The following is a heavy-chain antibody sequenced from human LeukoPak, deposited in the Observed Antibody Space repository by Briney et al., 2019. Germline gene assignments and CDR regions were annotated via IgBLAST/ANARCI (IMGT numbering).Heavy chain of an antibody. CDR2: TYYRSKWYN. J-gene: IGHJ4*02. CDR1: GDSVSSNSAA. CDR3: ATLDSEYYYDSSGHPS. D-gene: IGHD3-22*01. Sequence: SQTLSLTCAISGDSVSSNSAAWNWIRQSPPRGLEWLGRTYYRSKWYNDYAVSMKSRITINPDTSKNQLTLQLNSVTPEDTAVYYCATLDSEYYYDSSGHPSWGQGTLVTVSS. V-gene: IGHV6-1*01.